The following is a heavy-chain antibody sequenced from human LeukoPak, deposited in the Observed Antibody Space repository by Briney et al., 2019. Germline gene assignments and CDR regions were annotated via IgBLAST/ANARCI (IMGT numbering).Heavy chain of an antibody. CDR1: GFTFSSYE. CDR2: ISSSGSTI. D-gene: IGHD6-6*01. J-gene: IGHJ4*02. V-gene: IGHV3-48*03. CDR3: ARDMIPYSSSLGTDY. Sequence: GGSLRLSCAASGFTFSSYEMNWVRQAPGKGLEWVSYISSSGSTIYYADSVKGRFTISRDNAKNSLYLQMNSLRAEDTAVYYCARDMIPYSSSLGTDYWGQGTLVTVSS.